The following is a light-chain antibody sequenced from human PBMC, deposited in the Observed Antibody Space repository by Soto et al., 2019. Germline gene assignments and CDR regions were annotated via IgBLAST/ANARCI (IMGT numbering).Light chain of an antibody. CDR3: CSYAGRGISV. CDR2: EGS. CDR1: SSDVGSYNL. V-gene: IGLV2-23*01. J-gene: IGLJ1*01. Sequence: QDALTQPATVSGSIAQSIAISSTGSSSDVGSYNLVSWYQQHPGKAPKLVIYEGSKQPSGVSNRFSGSKSGNTASLTISGLQAEDEADYYCCSYAGRGISVFGSGTKVTVL.